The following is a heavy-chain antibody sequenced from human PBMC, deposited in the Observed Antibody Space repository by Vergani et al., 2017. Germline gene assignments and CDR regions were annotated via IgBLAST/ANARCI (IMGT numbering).Heavy chain of an antibody. CDR2: IKPSGGST. J-gene: IGHJ5*02. D-gene: IGHD6-6*01. V-gene: IGHV1-46*01. CDR3: ARDYYSSSSGNNWFDP. Sequence: QVQLVQSGAEVKKPGASVKVSCKASGYTFTSYYMHWVRQAPGQGLEWMGIIKPSGGSTSYAQKFQGRVTMTRDTSTGTVYMELSSLRSEDTAVYYCARDYYSSSSGNNWFDPWGQGTLVTGSS. CDR1: GYTFTSYY.